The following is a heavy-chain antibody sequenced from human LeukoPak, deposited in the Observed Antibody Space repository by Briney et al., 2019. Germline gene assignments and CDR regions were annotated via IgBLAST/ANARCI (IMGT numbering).Heavy chain of an antibody. V-gene: IGHV1-69*04. CDR2: IIPILGIA. Sequence: ASVKVPCKASEGTFSSYAISWVRQAPGQGLEWMGRIIPILGIANYAQKFQGRVTITADKSTSTAYMELSSLRSEDTAVYYCARRRNTQYPYYYYGMDVWGQGTTVTVSS. CDR1: EGTFSSYA. CDR3: ARRRNTQYPYYYYGMDV. J-gene: IGHJ6*02. D-gene: IGHD2-2*02.